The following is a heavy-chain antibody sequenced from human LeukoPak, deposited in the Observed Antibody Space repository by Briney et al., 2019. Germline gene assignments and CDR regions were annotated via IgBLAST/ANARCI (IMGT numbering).Heavy chain of an antibody. CDR3: ARHLEGYCSGGSCYRPGYCYYYGMDV. D-gene: IGHD2-15*01. V-gene: IGHV3-66*04. CDR1: GFTVSSNY. CDR2: IYSGGST. Sequence: PGGSLRLSCAASGFTVSSNYMSWVRQAPGKGLEWVSVIYSGGSTYYADSVKGRFTISRDNSKNTLYLQMNSLRAEDTAVYYCARHLEGYCSGGSCYRPGYCYYYGMDVWGQGTTVTVSS. J-gene: IGHJ6*02.